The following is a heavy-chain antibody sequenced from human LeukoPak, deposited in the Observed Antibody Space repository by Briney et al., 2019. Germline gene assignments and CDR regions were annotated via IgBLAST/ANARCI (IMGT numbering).Heavy chain of an antibody. J-gene: IGHJ6*02. V-gene: IGHV3-23*01. Sequence: GGSLRLSCGASGFTFSSYAMTWVRQAPGKGLEWVSAISSAGSANYADSVKGRFTISRDISKNTLYLQMNSLRAEDTAVYYCAKPPPSSYYYYYGMDVWGQGTTVTVSS. D-gene: IGHD6-13*01. CDR1: GFTFSSYA. CDR2: ISSAGSA. CDR3: AKPPPSSYYYYYGMDV.